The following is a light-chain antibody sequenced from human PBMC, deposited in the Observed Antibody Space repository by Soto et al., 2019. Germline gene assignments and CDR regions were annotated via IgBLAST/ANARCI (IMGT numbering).Light chain of an antibody. J-gene: IGKJ1*01. CDR2: GAS. V-gene: IGKV1-39*01. CDR3: QQTYIIPRT. Sequence: QMTQSPPSLSASVGDSVTITCRASQNINSQLNWYQQKPGRAPLLLIYGASTLQSSVPSRFSGRGSGTDFSLTISSLQHEDFASYFCQQTYIIPRTFGQGTKVDIK. CDR1: QNINSQ.